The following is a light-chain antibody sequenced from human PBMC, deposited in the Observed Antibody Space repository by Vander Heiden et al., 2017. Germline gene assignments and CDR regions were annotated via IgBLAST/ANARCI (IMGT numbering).Light chain of an antibody. CDR3: SSYTSSSALGV. CDR1: SSDVGGYNY. CDR2: DVS. Sequence: QSALTQPASVSGSPGQSITISCTGTSSDVGGYNYVSWYQQHPGKAPKRMIYDVSYRPSGVSNRFSGSKSGNTASLTISGLQAEDEADYYCSSYTSSSALGVFGGGTKLTVL. V-gene: IGLV2-14*03. J-gene: IGLJ3*02.